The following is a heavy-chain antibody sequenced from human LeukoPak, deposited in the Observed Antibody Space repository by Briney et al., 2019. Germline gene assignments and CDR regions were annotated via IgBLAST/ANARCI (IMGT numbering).Heavy chain of an antibody. CDR2: ISANNGNT. CDR1: GYTFTSYG. J-gene: IGHJ4*02. Sequence: ASVKVSCKASGYTFTSYGISWVRQAPGQGLEWMGWISANNGNTKYAQKVQGRVTMTTDTSTSTAYMELRSLRSDDTAVYYCARDFPDRYFGDYWGQGTLVTVSS. CDR3: ARDFPDRYFGDY. V-gene: IGHV1-18*01. D-gene: IGHD1-14*01.